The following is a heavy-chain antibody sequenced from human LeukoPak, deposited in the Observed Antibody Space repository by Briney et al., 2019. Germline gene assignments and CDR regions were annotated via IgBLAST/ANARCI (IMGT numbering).Heavy chain of an antibody. D-gene: IGHD3-22*01. J-gene: IGHJ4*02. Sequence: GGSLRLSCAASGFTFSSYGMHWVRQAPGKGLEWVAFIRYDGSNKYYADSVKGRFTISRDNSKNTLYLQMNSLRAEDTAVYYCVRNPTYYYDSSGYYRLDYWGQGTLVTVSS. V-gene: IGHV3-30*02. CDR2: IRYDGSNK. CDR1: GFTFSSYG. CDR3: VRNPTYYYDSSGYYRLDY.